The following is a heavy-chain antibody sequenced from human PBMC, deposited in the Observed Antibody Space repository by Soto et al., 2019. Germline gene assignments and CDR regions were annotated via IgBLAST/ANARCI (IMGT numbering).Heavy chain of an antibody. D-gene: IGHD3-16*02. V-gene: IGHV3-33*01. J-gene: IGHJ4*02. CDR1: GFSFSSYG. Sequence: GGSLRLSCAASGFSFSSYGMHWVRQAPGKGLEWVAVIWYDGSNKYYVDSVKGRFTISRDNSKNTLSLQMNSLRAEDTAVYYCARDGEDYIRGSYRYFDYWGQGAQVTVSS. CDR2: IWYDGSNK. CDR3: ARDGEDYIRGSYRYFDY.